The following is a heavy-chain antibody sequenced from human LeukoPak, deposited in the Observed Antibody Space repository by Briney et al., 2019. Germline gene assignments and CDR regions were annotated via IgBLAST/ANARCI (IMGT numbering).Heavy chain of an antibody. D-gene: IGHD6-13*01. CDR1: GGSISSGSDY. V-gene: IGHV4-61*02. CDR2: IYTSGST. J-gene: IGHJ3*02. Sequence: SQTLSLPCTVSGGSISSGSDYWSWIRQPAGEGLEWIGRIYTSGSTNYTPSLKSRVTISVDTSKNQFSLKLSSVTAADTAVYYCARDLPRKLVPDAFDIWGQGTMVTVSS. CDR3: ARDLPRKLVPDAFDI.